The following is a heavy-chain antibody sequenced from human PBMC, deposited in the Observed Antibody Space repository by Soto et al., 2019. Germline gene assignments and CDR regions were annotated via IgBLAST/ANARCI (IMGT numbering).Heavy chain of an antibody. CDR1: GGSISSYY. CDR3: ARRRYYYGSGRPLATFDY. J-gene: IGHJ4*02. Sequence: SETLSLTCTVSGGSISSYYWSWIRQPPGKGLEWIGYIYYSGSTNYNPSLKSRVTISVDTSKNQFSLKLSSVTAADTAVYYCARRRYYYGSGRPLATFDYWGQGTLVTVSS. V-gene: IGHV4-59*01. CDR2: IYYSGST. D-gene: IGHD3-10*01.